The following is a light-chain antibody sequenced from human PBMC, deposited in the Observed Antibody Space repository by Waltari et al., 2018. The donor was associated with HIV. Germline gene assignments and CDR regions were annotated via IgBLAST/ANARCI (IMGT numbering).Light chain of an antibody. CDR1: SNYVGGFNF. CDR3: CSYTSSNTYV. V-gene: IGLV2-23*01. J-gene: IGLJ1*01. CDR2: EGS. Sequence: QSALIQLASVSGSPGQAITISCTGTSNYVGGFNFFSWYQQHPGKAPKLMIYEGSKRPSGVSNRFSGSKSGNTASLTISGLQAEDEADYYCCSYTSSNTYVFGTGTEVSVL.